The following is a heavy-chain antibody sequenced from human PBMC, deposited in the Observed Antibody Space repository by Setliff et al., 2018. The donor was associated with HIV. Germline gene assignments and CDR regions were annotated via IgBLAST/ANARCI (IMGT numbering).Heavy chain of an antibody. CDR3: AKDRSGSYRTFDY. V-gene: IGHV4-39*07. J-gene: IGHJ4*02. Sequence: SETLSLTCTVSGASSIYFWGWIRQPPGKGLEWIGSVYYSGSTYYNPSLKSRVTISMDTSKNQSSLKLNSVTAADTAVYYCAKDRSGSYRTFDYWARESWSPSPQ. CDR2: VYYSGST. CDR1: GASSIYF. D-gene: IGHD1-26*01.